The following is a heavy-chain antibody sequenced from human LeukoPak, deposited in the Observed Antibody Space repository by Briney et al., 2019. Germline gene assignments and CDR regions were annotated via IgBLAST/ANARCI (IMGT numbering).Heavy chain of an antibody. CDR2: ISGSGGST. Sequence: PGGSLRLSCAASGFTFSSYAMSWVRQAPGKGLARVSAISGSGGSTYYADAVKGRFTISRDNSKNTLYLQMNSLRAEDTAVYYCAKDLVGATTPFDYWGQGTLVTVSS. CDR3: AKDLVGATTPFDY. V-gene: IGHV3-23*01. CDR1: GFTFSSYA. D-gene: IGHD1-26*01. J-gene: IGHJ4*02.